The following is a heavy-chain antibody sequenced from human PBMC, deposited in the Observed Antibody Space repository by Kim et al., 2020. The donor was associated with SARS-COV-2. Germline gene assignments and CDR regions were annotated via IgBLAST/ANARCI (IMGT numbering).Heavy chain of an antibody. CDR3: ASLGGVIAPPRYRLRNFDY. V-gene: IGHV3-33*01. CDR2: IWYDGSNK. CDR1: GFTFSSYG. D-gene: IGHD3-16*02. Sequence: GGSLRLSCAASGFTFSSYGMHWVRQAPGKGLEWVAVIWYDGSNKYYADSVKGRFTISRDNSKNTLYLQMNSLRAEDTAVYYCASLGGVIAPPRYRLRNFDYWGQGTLVTVSS. J-gene: IGHJ4*02.